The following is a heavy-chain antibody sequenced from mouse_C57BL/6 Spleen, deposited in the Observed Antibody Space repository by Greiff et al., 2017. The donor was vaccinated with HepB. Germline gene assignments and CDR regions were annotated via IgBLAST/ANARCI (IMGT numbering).Heavy chain of an antibody. CDR3: TSPSYGNYGMDY. D-gene: IGHD2-10*02. Sequence: QVQLQQSGAELVRPGASVTLSCKASGYTFTDYEMHWVKQTPVHGLEWIGAIDPETGGTASNQKFKGKAILTADKSSSTAYMELRSLTSEDSAVYYCTSPSYGNYGMDYWGQGTSVTVSS. CDR1: GYTFTDYE. CDR2: IDPETGGT. J-gene: IGHJ4*01. V-gene: IGHV1-15*01.